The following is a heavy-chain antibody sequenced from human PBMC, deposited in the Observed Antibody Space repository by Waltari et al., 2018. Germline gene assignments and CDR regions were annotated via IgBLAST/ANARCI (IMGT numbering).Heavy chain of an antibody. Sequence: QLQLQESGSGLVKPSQTLSLTCAVSGGSISSGGYSWSWIRQPPGKGLEWIGYIYHSGSTYHNPSLKSRVTISVDRSKNQFSLKLSSVTAADTAVYYCASTITFGGVIAAEYFQHWGQGTLVTVSS. CDR3: ASTITFGGVIAAEYFQH. CDR1: GGSISSGGYS. D-gene: IGHD3-16*02. J-gene: IGHJ1*01. CDR2: IYHSGST. V-gene: IGHV4-30-2*01.